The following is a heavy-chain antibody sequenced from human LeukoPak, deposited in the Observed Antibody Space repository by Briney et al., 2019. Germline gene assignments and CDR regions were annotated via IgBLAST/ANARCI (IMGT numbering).Heavy chain of an antibody. D-gene: IGHD4-17*01. CDR3: AREKRGYGDSKSYYYYYYMDV. V-gene: IGHV4-59*01. CDR1: GGSISSYY. CDR2: IYYSGST. Sequence: SETLSLTCTVSGGSISSYYWSWIRQPPGKGLEWIGYIYYSGSTNYNPSLKSRVTISVDTSKNQFSLKLSSVTAADTAVYYCAREKRGYGDSKSYYYYYYMDVWGKGATVTVSS. J-gene: IGHJ6*03.